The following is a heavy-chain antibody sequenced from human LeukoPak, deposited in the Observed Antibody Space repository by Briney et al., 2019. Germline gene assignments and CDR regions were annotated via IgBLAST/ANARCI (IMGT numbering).Heavy chain of an antibody. CDR2: ISGSGGST. Sequence: PGGSLRLSCAASGFTFSSYAMSWVRQAPGKGLEWVSAISGSGGSTYYADSVKGRFTISRDNSKNTLYLQMNSLRAEDTAVYYCARDLTRFRQQLVPYYYGMDVWGQGTTVTVSS. CDR3: ARDLTRFRQQLVPYYYGMDV. J-gene: IGHJ6*02. V-gene: IGHV3-23*01. CDR1: GFTFSSYA. D-gene: IGHD6-13*01.